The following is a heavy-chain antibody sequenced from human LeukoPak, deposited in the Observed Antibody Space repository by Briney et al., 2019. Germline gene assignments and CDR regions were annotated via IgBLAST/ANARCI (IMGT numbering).Heavy chain of an antibody. CDR3: AKTHSSGWWYFDY. CDR1: GFSFSNYG. CDR2: ISYDGSNK. Sequence: GGSLRLSCAASGFSFSNYGMHWVRQAPGKGLEWVAVISYDGSNKYYADSVKGRFTISRDNSKNTLYLQMNSLRPEDTAVYYCAKTHSSGWWYFDYWGQGTLVTVSS. D-gene: IGHD6-19*01. V-gene: IGHV3-30*18. J-gene: IGHJ4*02.